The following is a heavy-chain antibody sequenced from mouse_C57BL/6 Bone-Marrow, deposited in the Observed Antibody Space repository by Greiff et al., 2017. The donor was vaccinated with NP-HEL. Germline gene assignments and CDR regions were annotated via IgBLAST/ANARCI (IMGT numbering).Heavy chain of an antibody. CDR1: GSTFTDYY. CDR3: ARRLTGYY. J-gene: IGHJ2*01. CDR2: INPYNGGT. Sequence: EVHLQQSGPVLVKPGASVKMSCKASGSTFTDYYMNWVKQSHGKSLEWIGVINPYNGGTSYNQKFKGKATLTVDKSSSTAYMELNSLTSEDSAVYYCARRLTGYYWGQGTTLTVSS. D-gene: IGHD4-1*01. V-gene: IGHV1-19*01.